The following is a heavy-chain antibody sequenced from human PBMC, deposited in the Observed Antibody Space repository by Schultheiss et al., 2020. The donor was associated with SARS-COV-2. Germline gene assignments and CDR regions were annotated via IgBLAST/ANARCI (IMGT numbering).Heavy chain of an antibody. J-gene: IGHJ5*02. Sequence: GGSLRLSCAASGFTFSSYAMHWVRQAPGKGLEWVAVISYDGSNKYYADSVKGRFTISRENAKNSLYLQMNSLRAEDTAVYYCARDVRAYGDYYGFDPWGQGTLVTVAS. CDR2: ISYDGSNK. D-gene: IGHD4-17*01. CDR1: GFTFSSYA. V-gene: IGHV3-30*01. CDR3: ARDVRAYGDYYGFDP.